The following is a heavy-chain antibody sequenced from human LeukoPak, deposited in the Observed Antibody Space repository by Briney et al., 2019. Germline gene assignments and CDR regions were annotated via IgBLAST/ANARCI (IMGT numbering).Heavy chain of an antibody. V-gene: IGHV3-21*01. J-gene: IGHJ3*02. Sequence: GGSLRLSCAASGFTFSSYSMNWVRQAPGKGLEWVSSISSSSSYIYYADSVKGRFTISRDNAKNSLYLQMNSLRAEDTAVYYCEGMIVVASGAFDIWGQGTKVTVSS. D-gene: IGHD3-22*01. CDR1: GFTFSSYS. CDR3: EGMIVVASGAFDI. CDR2: ISSSSSYI.